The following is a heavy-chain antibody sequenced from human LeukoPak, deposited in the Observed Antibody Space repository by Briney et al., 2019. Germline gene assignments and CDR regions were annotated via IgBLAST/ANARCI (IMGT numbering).Heavy chain of an antibody. J-gene: IGHJ4*02. Sequence: GGSLRLSCAASGFTFSSYAMHWVRQAPGKGLEWVAVISYDGSNKYYADSVKGRFTISRDNSKNTLYLQMNSLRAEDTAVYYCAREGNIAAPGYFDYWGQGTLVTVAS. CDR2: ISYDGSNK. D-gene: IGHD6-13*01. V-gene: IGHV3-30*04. CDR1: GFTFSSYA. CDR3: AREGNIAAPGYFDY.